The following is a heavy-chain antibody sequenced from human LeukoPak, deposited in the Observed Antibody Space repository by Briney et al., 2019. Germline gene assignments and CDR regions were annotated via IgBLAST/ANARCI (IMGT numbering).Heavy chain of an antibody. V-gene: IGHV3-38-3*01. Sequence: GGSLRLSCAASGFIFSAYTMNWVRQAPGQGLEWISSISGGSTYYADSRKGRFTISRDNSKNTLHLQMNSLRAEDTAVYYCARLGFSGSLKGAFDIWGQGTMVTVSS. D-gene: IGHD1-26*01. J-gene: IGHJ3*02. CDR2: ISGGST. CDR3: ARLGFSGSLKGAFDI. CDR1: GFIFSAYT.